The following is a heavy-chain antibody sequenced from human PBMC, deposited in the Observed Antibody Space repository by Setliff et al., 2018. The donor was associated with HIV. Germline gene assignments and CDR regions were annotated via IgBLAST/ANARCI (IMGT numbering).Heavy chain of an antibody. J-gene: IGHJ6*02. CDR2: ISGSGGST. V-gene: IGHV3-23*01. Sequence: PGGSLRLSCAASGFTFSSYAMAWVRQAPGKGLEWVSAISGSGGSTYYADSVKGRFTISRDNSKNTLYLQMISLRPEDTAVYYCARDCRVGWVFTYGMDVWGQGTLVTVSS. CDR3: ARDCRVGWVFTYGMDV. CDR1: GFTFSSYA. D-gene: IGHD6-13*01.